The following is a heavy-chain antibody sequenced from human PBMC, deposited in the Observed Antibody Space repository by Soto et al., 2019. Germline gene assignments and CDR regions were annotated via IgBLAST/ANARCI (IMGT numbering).Heavy chain of an antibody. J-gene: IGHJ2*01. D-gene: IGHD6-19*01. Sequence: QITLKESGPTLVKPTQTLTLTCTFSGFSLSTSGVGVGWFRQPPGKALEWLALIYWSDNKRYSPSLRTRITITKDTSKNQVVLTLTNMVPVDTATYYCAHGLEGTWYFDLWGRGTLVTVSS. CDR1: GFSLSTSGVG. V-gene: IGHV2-5*01. CDR2: IYWSDNK. CDR3: AHGLEGTWYFDL.